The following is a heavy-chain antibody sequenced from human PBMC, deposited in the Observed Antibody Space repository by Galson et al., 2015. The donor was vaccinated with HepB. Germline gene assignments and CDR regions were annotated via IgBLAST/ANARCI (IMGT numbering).Heavy chain of an antibody. CDR2: IYYSGST. V-gene: IGHV4-59*01. Sequence: SETLSLTCTVSGGSISSYYWSWIRQPPGKGLEWIGYIYYSGSTNYNPSLKSRVTISVDTSKNQFSLKLSSVTAADTAVYYCARDNYDILTGYYSAIWGQGTLVTVSS. J-gene: IGHJ4*02. CDR3: ARDNYDILTGYYSAI. CDR1: GGSISSYY. D-gene: IGHD3-9*01.